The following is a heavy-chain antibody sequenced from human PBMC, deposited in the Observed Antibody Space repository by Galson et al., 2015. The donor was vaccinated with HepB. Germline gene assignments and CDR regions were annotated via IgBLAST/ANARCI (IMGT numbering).Heavy chain of an antibody. Sequence: SLRLSCAASGFTVSRNHMSWVRQAPGKGLEWVSVMYSGGSTDYADSVKGRFTISRDNSKNTLYLQMNSLRAEDTAVYYCAIVCGGDCLPDRFYYYYGMDVWGQGTTVTVSS. D-gene: IGHD2-21*02. CDR2: MYSGGST. CDR1: GFTVSRNH. J-gene: IGHJ6*02. CDR3: AIVCGGDCLPDRFYYYYGMDV. V-gene: IGHV3-66*02.